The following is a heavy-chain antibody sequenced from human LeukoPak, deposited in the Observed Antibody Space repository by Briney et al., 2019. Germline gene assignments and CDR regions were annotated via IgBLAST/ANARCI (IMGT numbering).Heavy chain of an antibody. Sequence: ASVKVSCKASGYTFTSYGISWVRQAPGQGLEWMGWMNPNSGNTGYAQKFQGRVTMTRNTSISTAYMELSSLRSEDTAVYYCARGSGLRLFDYWGQGTLVTVSS. V-gene: IGHV1-8*02. CDR3: ARGSGLRLFDY. D-gene: IGHD4-17*01. CDR2: MNPNSGNT. J-gene: IGHJ4*02. CDR1: GYTFTSYG.